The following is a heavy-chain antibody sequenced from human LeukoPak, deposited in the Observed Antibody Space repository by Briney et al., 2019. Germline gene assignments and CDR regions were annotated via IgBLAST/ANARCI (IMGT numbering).Heavy chain of an antibody. CDR3: ARDLSYCGTYYFDY. D-gene: IGHD2-8*02. CDR1: GGSISSYY. CDR2: IYTSGST. J-gene: IGHJ4*02. Sequence: PSETLSLTCTVSGGSISSYYWSWIRQPAGKGLEWIGRIYTSGSTNYYPSLKSRVTMSVDTSKNQFSLKLSSVTAADTAVYYCARDLSYCGTYYFDYWGQGTLVTVSS. V-gene: IGHV4-4*07.